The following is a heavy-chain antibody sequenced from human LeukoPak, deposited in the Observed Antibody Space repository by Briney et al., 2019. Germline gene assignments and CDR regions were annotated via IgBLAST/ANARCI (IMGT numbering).Heavy chain of an antibody. V-gene: IGHV4-59*12. Sequence: SETLSLTCTVSGGSISSYYWSWLRQPPGKGLEYIGYTHYSGATNYNPSLKSRVTISLDTSGNQFSLKLSSVTAADTAVYYCARRQVRYYGSGSYWNNWFDPWGQGTLVTVSS. CDR1: GGSISSYY. D-gene: IGHD3-10*01. J-gene: IGHJ5*02. CDR2: THYSGAT. CDR3: ARRQVRYYGSGSYWNNWFDP.